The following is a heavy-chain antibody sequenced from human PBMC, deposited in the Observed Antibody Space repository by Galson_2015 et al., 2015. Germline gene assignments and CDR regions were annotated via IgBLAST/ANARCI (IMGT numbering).Heavy chain of an antibody. Sequence: SLRLSCAASGFTVSGYWMNWVRQAPGKGLVWVSRFYADENRADYADSVKGRFTISRDKSKNTLYLQMNSLRADDTAVYYCARGIAYVEDTSGYSNYFDFWGQGTLVTVSS. CDR2: FYADENRA. CDR3: ARGIAYVEDTSGYSNYFDF. CDR1: GFTVSGYW. J-gene: IGHJ4*02. D-gene: IGHD3-22*01. V-gene: IGHV3-74*01.